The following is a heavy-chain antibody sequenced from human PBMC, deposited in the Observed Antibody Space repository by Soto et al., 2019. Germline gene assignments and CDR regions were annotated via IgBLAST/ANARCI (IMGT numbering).Heavy chain of an antibody. CDR3: ARSVFP. V-gene: IGHV4-31*03. Sequence: SGTGSVTCSVSGGSSGPGCSYWTWISQHPGKGMEWIGYIYYSGSTYYNPSLKSRVTISVDTSKNQFSLKLSSVTAADTAVYYCARSVFPWGQGTLVTVS. CDR2: IYYSGST. CDR1: GGSSGPGCSY. J-gene: IGHJ5*02.